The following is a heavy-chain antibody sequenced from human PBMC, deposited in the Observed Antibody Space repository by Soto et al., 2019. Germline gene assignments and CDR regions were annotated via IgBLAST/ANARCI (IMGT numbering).Heavy chain of an antibody. V-gene: IGHV4-34*01. CDR3: ARDRYYYGSGSPPFDY. Sequence: SETLSLTCAVYGGSFSGYYWSWIRQPPGKGLEWIGEINHSGSTNYNPSLKSRVTISVDTSKNQFSLKLSSVTAADTAVYYCARDRYYYGSGSPPFDYWGQGTLVTVSS. CDR1: GGSFSGYY. CDR2: INHSGST. D-gene: IGHD3-10*01. J-gene: IGHJ4*02.